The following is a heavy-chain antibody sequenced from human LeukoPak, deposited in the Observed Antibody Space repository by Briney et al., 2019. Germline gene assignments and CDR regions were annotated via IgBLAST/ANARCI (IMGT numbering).Heavy chain of an antibody. CDR3: AKARLSTGWAYNDY. Sequence: GGSLRLSCAASGFTFRGYAMSWVRQAPGKGLEWVSAIVGGGGTTFYADSVKGRFTISRDNSKNTVSLQMNSLRAEAAAVYYCAKARLSTGWAYNDYWGQGTLVTVSS. CDR1: GFTFRGYA. D-gene: IGHD6-19*01. CDR2: IVGGGGTT. J-gene: IGHJ4*02. V-gene: IGHV3-23*01.